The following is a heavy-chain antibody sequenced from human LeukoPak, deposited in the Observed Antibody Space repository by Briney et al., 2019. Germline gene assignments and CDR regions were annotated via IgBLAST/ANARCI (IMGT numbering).Heavy chain of an antibody. J-gene: IGHJ4*02. Sequence: PVGSLRLSCAASGFTFSSYAMSWVRQAPGKGLEWVSAISGSGGSTYYADSVKGRFTISRDNSKNTLYLQMNSLRAEDTAVYYCAKDPHSIVATASDGDYGGQGTLVTVSS. V-gene: IGHV3-23*01. CDR3: AKDPHSIVATASDGDY. CDR1: GFTFSSYA. CDR2: ISGSGGST. D-gene: IGHD5-12*01.